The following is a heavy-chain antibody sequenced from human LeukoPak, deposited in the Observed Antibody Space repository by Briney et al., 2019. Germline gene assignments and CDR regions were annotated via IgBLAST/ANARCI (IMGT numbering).Heavy chain of an antibody. Sequence: GGSLRLSCAVSGLRFRNYGMHWVRQAPGKGLEWVAVIWYDGSNQYYVDSVKGRFTVSRDNAKNTLYLQMNSLRAEDTAVYYCAKEYCSNSVCHSLDYWGQGTLVTVSS. V-gene: IGHV3-30*02. J-gene: IGHJ4*02. CDR3: AKEYCSNSVCHSLDY. D-gene: IGHD2-8*01. CDR1: GLRFRNYG. CDR2: IWYDGSNQ.